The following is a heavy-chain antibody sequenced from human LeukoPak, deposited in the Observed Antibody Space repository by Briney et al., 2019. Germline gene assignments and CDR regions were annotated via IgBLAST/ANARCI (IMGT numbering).Heavy chain of an antibody. Sequence: GRSLRLSCAASGFTFSSYGMHWVRQAPGKGLEWVAVIWYDGSNKYYADSVKGRFTISRDNSKNTLYLQMNSLRGEDTAVYYCAREYGDRPAAKGLRMNYGMDVWGQGATVTVSS. CDR1: GFTFSSYG. J-gene: IGHJ6*02. D-gene: IGHD4-17*01. CDR2: IWYDGSNK. CDR3: AREYGDRPAAKGLRMNYGMDV. V-gene: IGHV3-33*01.